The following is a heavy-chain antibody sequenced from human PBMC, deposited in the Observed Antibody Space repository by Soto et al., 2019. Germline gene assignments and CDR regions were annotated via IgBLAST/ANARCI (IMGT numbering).Heavy chain of an antibody. Sequence: GESLKISCKASGYDFSTFLIAWVRQMPGRGLEWMGVIYPDDSDVTYSPSFQGQVTISVDKSMTTAYLHWSSLRASDTATYYCARHRNAGRFDPWGQGTPVTVSS. V-gene: IGHV5-51*01. CDR3: ARHRNAGRFDP. CDR2: IYPDDSDV. J-gene: IGHJ5*02. CDR1: GYDFSTFL.